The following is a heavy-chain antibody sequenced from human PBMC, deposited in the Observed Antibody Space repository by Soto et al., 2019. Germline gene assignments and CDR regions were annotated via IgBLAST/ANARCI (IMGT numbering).Heavy chain of an antibody. CDR3: ARGYYYRAIWYFDL. CDR1: GFTFSSYE. J-gene: IGHJ2*01. D-gene: IGHD3-22*01. CDR2: ISSSGSTI. Sequence: GGSLRLSCAASGFTFSSYEMNWVRQAPGKGLEWVSYISSSGSTIYYADSVKGRFTISRDNAKNSLYLQMNSLRAEDTAVYYCARGYYYRAIWYFDLWGRGTLVTVSS. V-gene: IGHV3-48*03.